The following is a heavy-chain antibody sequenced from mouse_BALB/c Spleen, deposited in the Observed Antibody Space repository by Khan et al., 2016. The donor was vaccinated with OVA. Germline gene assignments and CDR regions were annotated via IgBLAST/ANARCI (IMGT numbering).Heavy chain of an antibody. CDR1: GHSITSDYA. CDR2: ISYSGNT. CDR3: ARVYGGDFDY. D-gene: IGHD1-1*01. V-gene: IGHV3-2*02. J-gene: IGHJ2*01. Sequence: QLGPGLVKSSQSLSLTCTVTGHSITSDYAWNWIRQFPGNKLEWMGFISYSGNTNYNPSLKSRISITRDTSKNQFFLQLNSVTTEDTATYYCARVYGGDFDYWGQGTTLTVSS.